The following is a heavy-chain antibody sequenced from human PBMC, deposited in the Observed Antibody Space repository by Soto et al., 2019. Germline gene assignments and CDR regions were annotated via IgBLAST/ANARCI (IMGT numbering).Heavy chain of an antibody. D-gene: IGHD6-13*01. V-gene: IGHV1-69*13. CDR3: ARGSGTAAGKED. J-gene: IGHJ4*02. CDR1: GDTFSSYA. Sequence: SVKVSCKASGDTFSSYAISWVRHAPGQGLEWMGGIIPIFGTANYAQKFQGRVTITADESTSTAYMELSSLRSEDTAVYYCARGSGTAAGKEDWGQGALVSVAS. CDR2: IIPIFGTA.